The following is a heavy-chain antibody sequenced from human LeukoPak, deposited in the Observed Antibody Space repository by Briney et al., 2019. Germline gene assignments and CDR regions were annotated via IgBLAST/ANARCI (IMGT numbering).Heavy chain of an antibody. D-gene: IGHD1-26*01. CDR3: ATVFKGSSLQDY. CDR2: IGSDGRNK. Sequence: GGSLRLSCAASGFTFSSYGIHWVRQAPGKGLEWVAVIGSDGRNKFYADSVTGRFTISRDNSQNTMYLQMNSLRAEDTAVYYCATVFKGSSLQDYWGQGTLVTVSS. CDR1: GFTFSSYG. J-gene: IGHJ4*02. V-gene: IGHV3-33*03.